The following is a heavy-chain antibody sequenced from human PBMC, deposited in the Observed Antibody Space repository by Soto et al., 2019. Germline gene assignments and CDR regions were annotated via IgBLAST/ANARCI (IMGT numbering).Heavy chain of an antibody. J-gene: IGHJ4*02. D-gene: IGHD3-22*01. CDR3: AKGYDYDSSGYWRGGY. CDR1: GFTFSSYG. Sequence: QVQLVESGGGVVQPGRSLRLSCAASGFTFSSYGMHWVRQAPGKGLEWVAVISYDGSNKYYADSVKGRFTISRDNSKNTLYLQMNSLRAEDTAVYYCAKGYDYDSSGYWRGGYWGQGTLVTVSS. V-gene: IGHV3-30*18. CDR2: ISYDGSNK.